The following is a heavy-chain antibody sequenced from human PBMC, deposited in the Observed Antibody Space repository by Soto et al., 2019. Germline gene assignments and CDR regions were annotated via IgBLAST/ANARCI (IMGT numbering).Heavy chain of an antibody. CDR1: GYTFTSYG. CDR3: ARDVYCSGGSCSDY. D-gene: IGHD2-15*01. J-gene: IGHJ4*02. Sequence: ASVKVSCKASGYTFTSYGISWVRQAPGQGLEWMGWISAYNGNTNYAQKLQGRVTMTTDTSTSTAYMELRNLRSDDTAVYYCARDVYCSGGSCSDYWGQGTLVTVSS. CDR2: ISAYNGNT. V-gene: IGHV1-18*04.